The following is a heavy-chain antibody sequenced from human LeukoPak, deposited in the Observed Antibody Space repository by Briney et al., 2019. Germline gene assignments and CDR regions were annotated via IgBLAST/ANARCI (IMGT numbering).Heavy chain of an antibody. Sequence: GASVKVSCKASGYTFTGYYMHWVRQAPGQGLERMGWINPNSGGTNYAQKFQGRVTMTRDTSISTAYMELSRLRSDDTAVYYCAREYSSSPTFDYWGQGTLVTVSS. CDR1: GYTFTGYY. CDR3: AREYSSSPTFDY. J-gene: IGHJ4*02. V-gene: IGHV1-2*02. CDR2: INPNSGGT. D-gene: IGHD6-6*01.